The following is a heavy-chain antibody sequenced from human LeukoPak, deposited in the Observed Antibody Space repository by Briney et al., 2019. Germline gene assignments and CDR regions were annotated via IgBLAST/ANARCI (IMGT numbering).Heavy chain of an antibody. CDR2: TYYRSKWYN. CDR1: GDSVSSNSAA. Sequence: SQTLSLTCAISGDSVSSNSAAWNWIRQSPWRGLEWLGRTYYRSKWYNDYAVSVKSRIIINPDTSKNQFSLHLNSVTPEDTAVYYCARCSGYTYGHIYYYGMDVWGQGTTVTVSS. J-gene: IGHJ6*02. V-gene: IGHV6-1*01. CDR3: ARCSGYTYGHIYYYGMDV. D-gene: IGHD5-18*01.